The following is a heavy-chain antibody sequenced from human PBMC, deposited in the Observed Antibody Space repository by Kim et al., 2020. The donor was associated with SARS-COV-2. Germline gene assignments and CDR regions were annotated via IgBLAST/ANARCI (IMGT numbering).Heavy chain of an antibody. J-gene: IGHJ4*01. CDR3: ARGKSHHFDY. V-gene: IGHV4-34*01. Sequence: SETLSLTCAVYGGSFSGYYWSWIRQPPGKGLEWIGEINHSGSTNYNPSLKSRVPISVDTSQNQFSLKLSSVTAADTAVYYCARGKSHHFDYLGHGTLVT. CDR2: INHSGST. CDR1: GGSFSGYY.